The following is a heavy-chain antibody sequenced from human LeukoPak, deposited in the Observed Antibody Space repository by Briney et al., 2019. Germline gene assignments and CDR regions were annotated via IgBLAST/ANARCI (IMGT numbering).Heavy chain of an antibody. CDR1: GFSFSDST. Sequence: GGSLRLSCAASGFSFSDSTMNWVRQAPGKGLEWVASISSSRDYIYYGDSLKGRFSISRDNAKNSLSLQMNSLRAEDTAVYYCAKIFDEVVPAAMDYWGQGTLVTVSS. CDR3: AKIFDEVVPAAMDY. CDR2: ISSSRDYI. V-gene: IGHV3-21*04. J-gene: IGHJ4*02. D-gene: IGHD2-2*01.